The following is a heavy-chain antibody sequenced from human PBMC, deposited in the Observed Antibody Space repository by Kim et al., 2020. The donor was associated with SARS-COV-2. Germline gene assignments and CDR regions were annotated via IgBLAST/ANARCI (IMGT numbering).Heavy chain of an antibody. D-gene: IGHD3-10*01. CDR2: INTNTGDP. CDR1: GYTFTNFP. J-gene: IGHJ5*02. CDR3: TRGPPVVRGSTWRWFDP. V-gene: IGHV7-4-1*02. Sequence: ASVKVSCKASGYTFTNFPINWVRQAPGQGLEWMGWINTNTGDPTYAQGFTGRFVFSLDTSDSTAYLQSSSLKAEDTAMYYCTRGPPVVRGSTWRWFDPWGQGTLVTVSS.